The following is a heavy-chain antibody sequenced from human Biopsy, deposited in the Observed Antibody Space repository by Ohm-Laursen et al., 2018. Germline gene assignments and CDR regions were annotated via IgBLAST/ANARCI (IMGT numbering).Heavy chain of an antibody. V-gene: IGHV4-34*01. D-gene: IGHD3-16*01. CDR3: ARAVDYYDPYYYYGLDV. Sequence: GTLSLTCAVYSGSFSGYYWSWIRQPPGKGLEWIGEINHRGSTNYNPSPKSGVTISVDTSKNQFSLKLRSVTAADTAVYYCARAVDYYDPYYYYGLDVWGQGTTVTVSS. CDR2: INHRGST. CDR1: SGSFSGYY. J-gene: IGHJ6*02.